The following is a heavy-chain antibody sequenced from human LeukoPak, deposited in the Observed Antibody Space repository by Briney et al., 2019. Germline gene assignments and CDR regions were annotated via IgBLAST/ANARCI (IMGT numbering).Heavy chain of an antibody. Sequence: SETLSLTCTVSGGSISSYYWSWIRQPAGKGLEWIGRIYTSGSTNYNPSLKSRVTMSVDTSKNQFSLKLSSVTAADTAVYYCAREPARPYYDFWSGPAFDYWGQGTLVTVSS. J-gene: IGHJ4*02. CDR3: AREPARPYYDFWSGPAFDY. V-gene: IGHV4-4*07. D-gene: IGHD3-3*01. CDR1: GGSISSYY. CDR2: IYTSGST.